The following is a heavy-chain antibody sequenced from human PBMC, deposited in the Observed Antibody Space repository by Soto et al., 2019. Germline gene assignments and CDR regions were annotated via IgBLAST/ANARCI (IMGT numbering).Heavy chain of an antibody. CDR2: IDPNSGGT. D-gene: IGHD6-19*01. CDR3: ARDSSTQWYYGMDV. Sequence: ASVKVSCKASGYTFTGYYMHWVRQAPGQGLEWMGWIDPNSGGTNYAQKFQGRVTMTRDTSISTAYMELSRLRSDDTAVYYCARDSSTQWYYGMDVWGQGTTVTVSS. J-gene: IGHJ6*02. CDR1: GYTFTGYY. V-gene: IGHV1-2*02.